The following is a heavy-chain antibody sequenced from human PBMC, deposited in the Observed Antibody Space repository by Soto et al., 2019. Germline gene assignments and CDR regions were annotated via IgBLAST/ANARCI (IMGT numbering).Heavy chain of an antibody. CDR1: GYTFTRSG. V-gene: IGHV1-18*01. Sequence: QVQLVQSGAEVKKPGASVKVSCKASGYTFTRSGISWVRQAPGQGPEWMGWISSYNGDTNYAQTFEGRVTMTTDTSTSTAYMELRSLISDDTAVYYCAREGVAPYYYYGMDVWGQGTPVTVSS. J-gene: IGHJ6*02. CDR2: ISSYNGDT. D-gene: IGHD3-3*01. CDR3: AREGVAPYYYYGMDV.